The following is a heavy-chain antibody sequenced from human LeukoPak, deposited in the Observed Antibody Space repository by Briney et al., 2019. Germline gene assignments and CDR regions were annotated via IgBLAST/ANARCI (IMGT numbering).Heavy chain of an antibody. CDR3: ARTMVRGVITLFDY. CDR1: GGSISSYY. J-gene: IGHJ4*02. D-gene: IGHD3-10*01. V-gene: IGHV4-59*01. CDR2: IYYSGST. Sequence: SETLSLTCTVSGGSISSYYWSWIRQPAGKGLEWIGYIYYSGSTNYNPSLKSRVTISVDTSKNQFSLKLSSVTAADTAVYYCARTMVRGVITLFDYWGQGTLVTVSS.